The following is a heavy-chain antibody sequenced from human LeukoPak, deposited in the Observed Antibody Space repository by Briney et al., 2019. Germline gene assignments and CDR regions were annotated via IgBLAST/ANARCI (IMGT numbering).Heavy chain of an antibody. V-gene: IGHV6-1*01. D-gene: IGHD2-21*01. CDR3: CHSLSGRTGAFDI. J-gene: IGHJ3*02. Sequence: SQTLSLTCAISGDSVSSNSAAWNWIRQSPSRGLEWLGRTYYRSKWYNDYAVSVKSRITINPDTSKNQFSLQLDSVTPENTAVYYCCHSLSGRTGAFDIWGRGTVVTVSS. CDR1: GDSVSSNSAA. CDR2: TYYRSKWYN.